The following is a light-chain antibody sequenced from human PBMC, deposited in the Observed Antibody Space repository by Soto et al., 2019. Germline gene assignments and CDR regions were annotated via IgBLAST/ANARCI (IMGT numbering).Light chain of an antibody. J-gene: IGKJ1*01. V-gene: IGKV4-1*01. Sequence: DIVLTQSPDSLAVSLGERATINCKPSHNILYSSDNKNYLSWYQQRPGQPPKLLFYLASTRESGVPDRFSGSGSGTHFTLTITSLQAEDVAVYYCQQYYSSPPTFGQGTKVEIK. CDR3: QQYYSSPPT. CDR1: HNILYSSDNKNY. CDR2: LAS.